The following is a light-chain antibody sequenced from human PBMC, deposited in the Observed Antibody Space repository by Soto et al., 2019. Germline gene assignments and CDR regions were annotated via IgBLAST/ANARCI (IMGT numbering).Light chain of an antibody. CDR2: GDN. J-gene: IGLJ2*01. CDR3: QSYDASIQVV. Sequence: NFMLTQPHSVSESPVRTVTISCTRSSGSIASNYVQWYQQRPGSAPTTVIYGDNQRPSGVPDRFSGSIDSSSNSASLTISGLKTEDEADYYCQSYDASIQVVFGGGTKLTVL. CDR1: SGSIASNY. V-gene: IGLV6-57*04.